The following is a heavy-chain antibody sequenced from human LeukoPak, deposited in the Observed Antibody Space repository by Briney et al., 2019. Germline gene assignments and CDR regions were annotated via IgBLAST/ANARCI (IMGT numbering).Heavy chain of an antibody. J-gene: IGHJ4*02. CDR1: GFTFSSYE. D-gene: IGHD6-19*01. CDR3: ASDGYTSGWLGTFDY. CDR2: ISSSDSTI. Sequence: GGPLRLSCAASGFTFSSYEMNWVRQAPGKGLEGVSYISSSDSTIYYADSVKGRFTISRDNGKSSLVLEINSLRAEDTAVYYCASDGYTSGWLGTFDYWGQGTLVTVSS. V-gene: IGHV3-48*03.